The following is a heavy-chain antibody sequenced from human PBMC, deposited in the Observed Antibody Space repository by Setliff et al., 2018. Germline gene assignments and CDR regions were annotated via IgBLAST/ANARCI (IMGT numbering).Heavy chain of an antibody. CDR2: IQTSGTA. Sequence: SETLSLTCTVSGGSISRYHWSWIRQPPGKGLEWIGYIQTSGTAYYNPSLKSRVTISVDTSKNQFSLQVTSLAATDTALYFCARHEFVGGYYGSVTYRHFDYWGQGILVTVSS. V-gene: IGHV4-4*08. CDR1: GGSISRYH. D-gene: IGHD3-10*01. J-gene: IGHJ4*02. CDR3: ARHEFVGGYYGSVTYRHFDY.